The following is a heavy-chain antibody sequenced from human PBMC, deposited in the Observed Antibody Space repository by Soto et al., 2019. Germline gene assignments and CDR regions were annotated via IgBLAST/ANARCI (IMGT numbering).Heavy chain of an antibody. CDR1: GYTFTSYG. Sequence: QVQLVQSGAEVKKPGASVKVSCKASGYTFTSYGISWVRQAPGQGLEWMGWISAYNGNTNYAQKLQGRVTMTTDTSTSTAYMELRSLRSDDTVLYYCARVPTTVTTLRQFVFWGQVTLVAVSS. CDR3: ARVPTTVTTLRQFVF. V-gene: IGHV1-18*01. J-gene: IGHJ4*02. D-gene: IGHD4-17*01. CDR2: ISAYNGNT.